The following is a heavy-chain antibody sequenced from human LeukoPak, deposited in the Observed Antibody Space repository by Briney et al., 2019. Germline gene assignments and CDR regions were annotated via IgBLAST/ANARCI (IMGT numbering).Heavy chain of an antibody. Sequence: SETLSLTCTVSGGSISSSSYYWGWIRQPPGKGLEWIGSIYYSGSTYYNPSLKSRVTISVDTSKNQFSLKLSSVTAADTAVYYCARAKDVSPFDYWGQGTLVTVSS. J-gene: IGHJ4*02. CDR3: ARAKDVSPFDY. CDR1: GGSISSSSYY. CDR2: IYYSGST. V-gene: IGHV4-39*07. D-gene: IGHD3-16*02.